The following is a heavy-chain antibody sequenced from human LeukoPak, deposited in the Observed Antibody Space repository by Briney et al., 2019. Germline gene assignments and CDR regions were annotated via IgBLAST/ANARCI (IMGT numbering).Heavy chain of an antibody. CDR1: GGSISSGDYY. J-gene: IGHJ4*02. CDR2: ISHSGGT. Sequence: SETLSLTCTVSGGSISSGDYYWSWIRQPPGKGLEWIAYISHSGGTYYNPSLKSRATISLDTSRNQFSLKLSSVTPEDTAVYFCVRLVGGDIDYWGQGTLVTVSS. CDR3: VRLVGGDIDY. V-gene: IGHV4-30-4*01. D-gene: IGHD5-12*01.